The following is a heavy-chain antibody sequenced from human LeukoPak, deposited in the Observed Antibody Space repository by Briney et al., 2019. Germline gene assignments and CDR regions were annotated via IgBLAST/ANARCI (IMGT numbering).Heavy chain of an antibody. CDR3: ARAGRWELRGDAFDI. D-gene: IGHD1-26*01. V-gene: IGHV4-30-4*08. J-gene: IGHJ3*02. CDR1: GGSISSGDYY. Sequence: PSQTLSLTCTVSGGSISSGDYYWSWIRQPPGKGLEWIGYIYYSGSTYYNPSLKSRVTISVDTSKNQFSLKLSSVTAADTAVYYCARAGRWELRGDAFDIWGQGTMVTVSS. CDR2: IYYSGST.